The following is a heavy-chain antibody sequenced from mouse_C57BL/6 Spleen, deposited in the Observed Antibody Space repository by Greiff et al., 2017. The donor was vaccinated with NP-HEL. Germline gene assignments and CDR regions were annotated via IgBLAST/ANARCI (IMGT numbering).Heavy chain of an antibody. J-gene: IGHJ3*01. Sequence: EVMLVESGGGLVQPKGSLKLSCAASGFSFNTYAMNWVRQAPGKGLEWVARIRSKSNNYATYYADSVKDRFTISRDDSESMLYLQMNNLKTEDTAMYYCATGTRTFAYWGQGTLVTVSA. V-gene: IGHV10-1*01. CDR2: IRSKSNNYAT. D-gene: IGHD4-1*02. CDR3: ATGTRTFAY. CDR1: GFSFNTYA.